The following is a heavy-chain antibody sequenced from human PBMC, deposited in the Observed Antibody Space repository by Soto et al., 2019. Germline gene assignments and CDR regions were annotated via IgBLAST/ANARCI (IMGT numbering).Heavy chain of an antibody. CDR3: ARRVKGYCSSTSCPGGGYYFDY. D-gene: IGHD2-2*01. CDR1: GYTFTSYG. CDR2: ISAYNGNT. V-gene: IGHV1-18*01. Sequence: ASVKVSFKASGYTFTSYGISWVRQAPGQGLEWMGWISAYNGNTNYAQKLQGRVTMTTDTSTSTAYMELRSLRSDDTAVYYCARRVKGYCSSTSCPGGGYYFDYWGQGTLVTVSS. J-gene: IGHJ4*02.